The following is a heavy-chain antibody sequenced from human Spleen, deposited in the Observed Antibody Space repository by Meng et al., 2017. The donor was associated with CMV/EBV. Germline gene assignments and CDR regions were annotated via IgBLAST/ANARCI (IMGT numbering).Heavy chain of an antibody. CDR1: GFSFSTSGVG. J-gene: IGHJ4*02. D-gene: IGHD3-22*01. CDR2: ICWDDNK. CDR3: AHKRRSGYPDY. V-gene: IGHV2-5*02. Sequence: QITFKDSGPPMLKPTQTLTLTCIFSGFSFSTSGVGVGWNRQPTGKALDWLALICWDDNKRYSPSLKSRLTITKDTSKNQVVLTMTNMDPVDTSTYYCAHKRRSGYPDYWGQGTLVTVSS.